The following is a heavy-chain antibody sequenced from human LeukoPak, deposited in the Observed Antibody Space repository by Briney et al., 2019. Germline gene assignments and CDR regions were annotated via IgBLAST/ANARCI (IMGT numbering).Heavy chain of an antibody. D-gene: IGHD5-24*01. CDR2: IKQDGGEI. CDR3: ARSRDGYNHDAFDI. CDR1: GFTFSRYW. V-gene: IGHV3-7*03. J-gene: IGHJ3*02. Sequence: GGSLRLSCAASGFTFSRYWMSWVRQVPRKGLEWVANIKQDGGEIYYVDSVKGRFTISRDNAKNSLYLQMNSLRAEDTAVYYCARSRDGYNHDAFDIWGQGTMVTVSS.